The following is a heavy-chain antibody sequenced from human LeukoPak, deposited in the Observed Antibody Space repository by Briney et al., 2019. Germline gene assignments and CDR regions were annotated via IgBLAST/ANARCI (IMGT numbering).Heavy chain of an antibody. CDR1: GFTFSSYA. J-gene: IGHJ4*02. CDR2: NSGSGGST. D-gene: IGHD6-19*01. CDR3: AKSPTRIAMAGLDY. Sequence: PGGSLRLSCAASGFTFSSYAMSWVRQAPGKGLEWVSANSGSGGSTYYADSVKGRFTISRDNSKNTLYPQMNSLRAEDTAVYYCAKSPTRIAMAGLDYWGQGTLVTVSS. V-gene: IGHV3-23*01.